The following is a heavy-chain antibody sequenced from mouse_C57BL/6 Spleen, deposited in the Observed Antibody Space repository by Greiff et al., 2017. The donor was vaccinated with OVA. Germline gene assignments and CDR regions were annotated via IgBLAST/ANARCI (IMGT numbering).Heavy chain of an antibody. D-gene: IGHD2-3*01. V-gene: IGHV1-62-2*01. CDR1: GYTFTEYT. J-gene: IGHJ1*03. Sequence: VQRVESGAELVKPGASVKLSCKASGYTFTEYTIHWVKQRSGQGLEWIGWFYPGSGSIKYNEKFKDKATLTADKSSSTVYMELSRLTSEDSAVYFCARHEEECYDCYYVWYFDVWGTGTTVTVSS. CDR3: ARHEEECYDCYYVWYFDV. CDR2: FYPGSGSI.